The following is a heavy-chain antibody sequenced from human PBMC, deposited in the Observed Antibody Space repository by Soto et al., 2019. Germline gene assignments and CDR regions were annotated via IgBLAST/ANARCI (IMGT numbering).Heavy chain of an antibody. CDR1: GFTFDDHT. J-gene: IGHJ4*02. CDR2: ITWDGSNT. CDR3: VKARTTTAWTFGN. Sequence: EVQLVESGGVVVQPGGSLRLSCAASGFTFDDHTMSWVRQVPGRGLEWVSLITWDGSNTYYAESVRGRFSISRDNSKDSLYLQMNNLRTEDTALYQCVKARTTTAWTFGNWGEGTLVTVSS. V-gene: IGHV3-43*01. D-gene: IGHD1-1*01.